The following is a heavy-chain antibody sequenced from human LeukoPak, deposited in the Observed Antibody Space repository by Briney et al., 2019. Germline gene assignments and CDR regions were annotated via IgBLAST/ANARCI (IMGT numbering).Heavy chain of an antibody. CDR2: IRYDGSNE. CDR1: GFSFSGYG. V-gene: IGHV3-30*02. CDR3: AKVMPPGRIRFYSYYMDV. Sequence: GGSLRLSCAASGFSFSGYGMHWVRQAPGKGLEWVAFIRYDGSNEYYADSVKGRFTISRDKSKNTLSLQMNGLRVEDTAVFYCAKVMPPGRIRFYSYYMDVWGKGTTVTVS. D-gene: IGHD2-15*01. J-gene: IGHJ6*03.